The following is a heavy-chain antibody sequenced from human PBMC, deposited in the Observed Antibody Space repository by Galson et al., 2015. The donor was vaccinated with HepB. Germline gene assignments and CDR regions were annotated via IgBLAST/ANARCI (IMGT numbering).Heavy chain of an antibody. V-gene: IGHV3-11*04. CDR1: GFTFSDYY. CDR2: ISSSGSTI. J-gene: IGHJ5*02. D-gene: IGHD6-19*01. Sequence: SLRLSCAASGFTFSDYYMSWIRQAPGKGLEWVSYISSSGSTIYYADSVKGRFTISRDNAKNSLYLQMNSLRAEDTAVYYCAREQARPTLRIAVARWPLKNWFDPWGQGTLVTVSS. CDR3: AREQARPTLRIAVARWPLKNWFDP.